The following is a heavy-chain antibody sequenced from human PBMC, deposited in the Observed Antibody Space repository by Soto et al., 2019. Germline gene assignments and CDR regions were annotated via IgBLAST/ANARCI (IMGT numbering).Heavy chain of an antibody. V-gene: IGHV1-3*01. CDR2: INAGNGNT. Sequence: QVQLVQSGAEVKKPGASVKVSCKASGYTFTSYALHWVRQAPGQRLEWMGWINAGNGNTKYSQKFQGRVTITRDTSASTAYMELSSLRSEDTAVYYCARGHIMVGAPSYWGQGTLVTVSS. J-gene: IGHJ4*02. CDR3: ARGHIMVGAPSY. D-gene: IGHD2-21*01. CDR1: GYTFTSYA.